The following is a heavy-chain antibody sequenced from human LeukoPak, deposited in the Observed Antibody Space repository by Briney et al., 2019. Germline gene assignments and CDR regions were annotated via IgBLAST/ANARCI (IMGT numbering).Heavy chain of an antibody. Sequence: GGSLRLSCAASGFTFEDYAMHWVRQAPGKGLEWVSLISWDGDTTYYAESVEGRFTISKDNSKTSLYLQMNALRFEDSALYYCMARAARRGITPGYWGRGTLVTVSS. CDR2: ISWDGDTT. CDR1: GFTFEDYA. J-gene: IGHJ4*02. V-gene: IGHV3-43D*03. D-gene: IGHD1-7*01. CDR3: MARAARRGITPGY.